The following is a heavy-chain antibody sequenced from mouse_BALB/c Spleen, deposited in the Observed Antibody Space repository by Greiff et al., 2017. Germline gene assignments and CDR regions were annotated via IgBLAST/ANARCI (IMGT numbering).Heavy chain of an antibody. CDR3: ASHYYGSSWYFDV. J-gene: IGHJ1*01. CDR1: GFTFSSYT. D-gene: IGHD1-1*01. Sequence: EVKLMESGGGLVQPGGSLKLSCAASGFTFSSYTMSWVRQTPEKRLEWVAYISNGGGSTYYPDTVKGRFTISRDNAKNTLSLQMSSLKSEDTAMYYCASHYYGSSWYFDVWGAGTTVTVSA. V-gene: IGHV5-12-2*01. CDR2: ISNGGGST.